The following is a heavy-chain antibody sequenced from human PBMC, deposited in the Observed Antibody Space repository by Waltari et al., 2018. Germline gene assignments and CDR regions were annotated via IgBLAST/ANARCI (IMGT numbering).Heavy chain of an antibody. V-gene: IGHV4-61*01. J-gene: IGHJ4*02. CDR3: AIRLYGQYYCDY. D-gene: IGHD3-10*01. CDR1: GGSVSSGSYY. CDR2: IYYRGST. Sequence: QVQLQESGPGLVKPSETLSLTCTVSGGSVSSGSYYWSWIRPRPGKGLVWIGYIYYRGSTNYSPSLSSRVTISVDTSKNQFSRMLSSVTAADTAVYYCAIRLYGQYYCDYWGQGTLVTVSS.